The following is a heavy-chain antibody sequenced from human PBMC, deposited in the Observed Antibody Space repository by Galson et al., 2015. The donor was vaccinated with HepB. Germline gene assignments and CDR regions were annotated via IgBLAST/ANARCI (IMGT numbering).Heavy chain of an antibody. CDR2: IYYNGDT. D-gene: IGHD5-12*01. CDR3: ARHPGRGSVGYAFDL. CDR1: HGSINNYY. V-gene: IGHV4-59*08. J-gene: IGHJ4*02. Sequence: SETLSLTCSVSHGSINNYYWSWIRQSPGNRLEWIGYIYYNGDTTYNPSLGYRVGMSVDTSSNQVSLWLTSVTAADTAVYYCARHPGRGSVGYAFDLWGQGTLVTVSA.